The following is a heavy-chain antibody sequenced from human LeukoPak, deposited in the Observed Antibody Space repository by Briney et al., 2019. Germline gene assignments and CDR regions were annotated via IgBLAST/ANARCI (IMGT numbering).Heavy chain of an antibody. D-gene: IGHD6-19*01. J-gene: IGHJ4*02. V-gene: IGHV3-53*05. CDR1: GFTVSSNY. CDR2: IYSGGST. Sequence: GGSLRLSCAASGFTVSSNYMSWVRQAPGKGLEWVSVIYSGGSTYYADSVKGRFTISRDNAKNSLYLQMNSLRAEDTALYYCAKDSSGWYTRTHFDYWGQGTLVTVSS. CDR3: AKDSSGWYTRTHFDY.